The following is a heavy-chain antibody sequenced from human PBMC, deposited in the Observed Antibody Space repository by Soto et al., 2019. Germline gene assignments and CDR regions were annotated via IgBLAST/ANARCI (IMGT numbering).Heavy chain of an antibody. CDR2: INHSGST. CDR3: ARXRGGLRFLEWLTPTFDY. Sequence: PSETLSLTCAVYGGSFSCYYWSWIRQPPGKGLEWIGEINHSGSTNYNPSLKSRVTISVDTSKNQFSLKLSSVTAADTAVYYCARXRGGLRFLEWLTPTFDYWGQGTLVTVSS. D-gene: IGHD3-3*01. V-gene: IGHV4-34*01. CDR1: GGSFSCYY. J-gene: IGHJ4*02.